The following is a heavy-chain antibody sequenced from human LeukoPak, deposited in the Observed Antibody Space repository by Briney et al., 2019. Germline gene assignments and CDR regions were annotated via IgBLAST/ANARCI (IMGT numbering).Heavy chain of an antibody. V-gene: IGHV1-69*06. D-gene: IGHD6-13*01. J-gene: IGHJ3*02. CDR3: ARDRSSSSDDAFDI. CDR1: GGTFSSYA. Sequence: ASVKVSCKASGGTFSSYAISWVRQAPGQGLEWMGGIIPIFGTANYAQKFQGRVTITADKSTSTAYMELSRLRSEDTAVYYCARDRSSSSDDAFDIWGQGTMVTVSS. CDR2: IIPIFGTA.